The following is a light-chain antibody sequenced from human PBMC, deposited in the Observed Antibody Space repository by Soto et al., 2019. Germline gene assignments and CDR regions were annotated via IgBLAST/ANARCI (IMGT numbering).Light chain of an antibody. V-gene: IGKV3-20*01. CDR2: GAS. CDR1: QSVSSSF. J-gene: IGKJ1*01. CDR3: QQYVTSSWA. Sequence: EIVLTQSPGTLSLSPGERATLSCRASQSVSSSFLAWYQQKPGQAPRLLIYGASNRATGIPDRFSGSGSGTDVTLTISRLEPEDFSVYYCQQYVTSSWAFGQGTKVEIE.